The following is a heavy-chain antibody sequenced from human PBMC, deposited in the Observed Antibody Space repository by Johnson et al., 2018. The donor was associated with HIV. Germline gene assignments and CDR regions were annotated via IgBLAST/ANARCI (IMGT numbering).Heavy chain of an antibody. CDR1: GFTFDDYG. CDR3: AKGGLGILDAFDF. Sequence: EVQLVESGGGVVRPGGSLRLSCAASGFTFDDYGMSWVRQAPGKGLEWVSGINWNGGSTYYADSVKGRFTISRDNSKNSLYLQMSSLSTEDTALYYCAKGGLGILDAFDFWGQGTMVTVSS. V-gene: IGHV3-20*04. D-gene: IGHD7-27*01. CDR2: INWNGGST. J-gene: IGHJ3*01.